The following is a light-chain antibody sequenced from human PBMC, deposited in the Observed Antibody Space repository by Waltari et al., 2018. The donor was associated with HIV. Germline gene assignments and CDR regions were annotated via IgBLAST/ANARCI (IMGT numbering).Light chain of an antibody. J-gene: IGLJ2*01. CDR1: SSDIGGYNY. Sequence: QSALTQPASVSGSPGQSITISCPGDSSDIGGYNYVSWYQQHLGRVRKRIILDVIKRPSGVSSRFYGSKSGKTASLTISGLQPDDAADYYCSSYTSNYIYVIFGGGTKLTVL. V-gene: IGLV2-14*01. CDR3: SSYTSNYIYVI. CDR2: DVI.